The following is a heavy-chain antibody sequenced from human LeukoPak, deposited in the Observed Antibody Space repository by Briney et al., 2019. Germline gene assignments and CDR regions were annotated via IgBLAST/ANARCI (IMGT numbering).Heavy chain of an antibody. J-gene: IGHJ5*02. Sequence: GASVKVSCTASGFTFTGYYMHWVRQAPGQGLEWMGWITPNSGDTNYAQKFQGRVTMTRDTSISTAYMELSRLRSDDTAVYYCARSLGVVVPAAIRAHEKWFDPWGQGTLVTVSS. CDR3: ARSLGVVVPAAIRAHEKWFDP. V-gene: IGHV1-2*02. CDR1: GFTFTGYY. D-gene: IGHD2-2*02. CDR2: ITPNSGDT.